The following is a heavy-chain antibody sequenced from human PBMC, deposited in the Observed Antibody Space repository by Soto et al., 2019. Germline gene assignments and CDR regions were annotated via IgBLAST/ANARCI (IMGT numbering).Heavy chain of an antibody. CDR2: ISGSGGST. J-gene: IGHJ5*02. V-gene: IGHV3-23*01. CDR3: AKADSGSYTWLDP. Sequence: PGGSLRLSCAASGFTFSSYTMSWVRQAPGKGLEWVSAISGSGGSTYYADSVKGRFTISRDNSKNMLYLQMNSLRAEDTAVYYCAKADSGSYTWLDPWGQGTLVTVSS. CDR1: GFTFSSYT. D-gene: IGHD3-10*01.